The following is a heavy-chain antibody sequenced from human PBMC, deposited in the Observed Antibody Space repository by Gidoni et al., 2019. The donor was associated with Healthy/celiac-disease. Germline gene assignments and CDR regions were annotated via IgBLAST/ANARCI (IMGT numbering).Heavy chain of an antibody. CDR2: SSSSSSTI. V-gene: IGHV3-48*01. D-gene: IGHD4-17*01. Sequence: EVQLVESGGGLVQPGGSLRLSCEASGFTFSSYSMNWVRQAPGKGLEWVSYSSSSSSTIYYADSVKGRFTISRDNAKNSLYLQMNSLRAEDTAVYYCAPYGDRYYYYYGMDVWGQGTTVTVSS. CDR1: GFTFSSYS. CDR3: APYGDRYYYYYGMDV. J-gene: IGHJ6*02.